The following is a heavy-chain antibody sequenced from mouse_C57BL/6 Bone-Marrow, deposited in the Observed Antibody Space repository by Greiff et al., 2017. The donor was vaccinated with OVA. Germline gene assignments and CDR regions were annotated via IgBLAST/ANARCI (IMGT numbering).Heavy chain of an antibody. J-gene: IGHJ1*03. V-gene: IGHV5-6*01. CDR1: GFTFSSYG. CDR2: ISSGGSYT. D-gene: IGHD4-1*01. CDR3: ARQDWGWYFDV. Sequence: EVKLVESGGDLVKPGGSLKLSCAASGFTFSSYGMSWVRQTPDKRLEWVATISSGGSYTYYPDSVKGRFTISRDNAKNTLYLHMSSLKSEDTAMYYCARQDWGWYFDVWGTGTTVTVSS.